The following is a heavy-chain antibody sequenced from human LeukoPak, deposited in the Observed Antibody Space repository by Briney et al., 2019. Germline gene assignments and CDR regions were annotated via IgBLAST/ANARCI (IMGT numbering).Heavy chain of an antibody. V-gene: IGHV3-30*18. D-gene: IGHD3-22*01. J-gene: IGHJ4*02. CDR1: GFTFSNYG. CDR2: TSYDGSNK. CDR3: AKGPISVSSGYYHPDFDY. Sequence: GGSLRLSCAASGFTFSNYGMHWVRQAPGKGLEWVAVTSYDGSNKYYADSVKGRFTISRDNSKNTLYLQMNSLRAEDTAVYYCAKGPISVSSGYYHPDFDYWGQGTLVTVSS.